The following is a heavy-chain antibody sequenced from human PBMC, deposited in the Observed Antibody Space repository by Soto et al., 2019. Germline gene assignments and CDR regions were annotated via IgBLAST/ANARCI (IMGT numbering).Heavy chain of an antibody. V-gene: IGHV3-9*01. CDR2: ISWNSGSI. Sequence: GGSLRLSCAASGFTFDDYAMHWVRQAPGKGLEWVSGISWNSGSIGYADSVKGRFTISRDNAKNSLYLQMNSLRAEDTALYYCAKDATLSLGGNYYYMDVWGKGTTVTVSS. CDR1: GFTFDDYA. CDR3: AKDATLSLGGNYYYMDV. D-gene: IGHD3-16*01. J-gene: IGHJ6*03.